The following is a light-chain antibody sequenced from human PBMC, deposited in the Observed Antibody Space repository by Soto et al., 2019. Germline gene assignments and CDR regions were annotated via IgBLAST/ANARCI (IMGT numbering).Light chain of an antibody. CDR2: EES. CDR3: QQVKTYPRT. V-gene: IGKV1-9*01. CDR1: QAVPNN. J-gene: IGKJ4*01. Sequence: DIRLTQSPSFLSGSVGDRVTVTFRPSQAVPNNMAWYQQKPGKPPKLLIYEESTLHSGVPSRFSGRKSGTQFTLTIDSLQPEDFATYYCQQVKTYPRTFGGGTKVDIK.